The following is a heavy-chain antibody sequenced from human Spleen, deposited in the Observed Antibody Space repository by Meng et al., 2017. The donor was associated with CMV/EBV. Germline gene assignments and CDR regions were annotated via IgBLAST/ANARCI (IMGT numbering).Heavy chain of an antibody. Sequence: QVQLQQWGAGLLKPSXXXXLXXXVYXGSFSGYYWSWIRQPPGKGLEWIGEINHSGSTNYNPSLKSRVTISVDTSKNQFSLKLSSVTAADTAVYYCATLTHIAARPVRRVYFDYWGQGTLVTVSS. V-gene: IGHV4-34*01. CDR1: XGSFSGYY. CDR2: INHSGST. J-gene: IGHJ4*02. D-gene: IGHD6-6*01. CDR3: ATLTHIAARPVRRVYFDY.